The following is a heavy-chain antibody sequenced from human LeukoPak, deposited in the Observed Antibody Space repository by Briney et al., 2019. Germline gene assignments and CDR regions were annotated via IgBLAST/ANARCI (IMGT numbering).Heavy chain of an antibody. Sequence: SETLSLTCTVSGGSISSYYWSWIRQPPGKGLEWIGYIYYSGSTNYNPSLKSRVTISVDTSKSQFSLILSSVTAADTAVYSCARVGGLGPYYFDYWGQGTLVTVSS. D-gene: IGHD3-16*01. V-gene: IGHV4-59*01. CDR1: GGSISSYY. CDR2: IYYSGST. J-gene: IGHJ4*02. CDR3: ARVGGLGPYYFDY.